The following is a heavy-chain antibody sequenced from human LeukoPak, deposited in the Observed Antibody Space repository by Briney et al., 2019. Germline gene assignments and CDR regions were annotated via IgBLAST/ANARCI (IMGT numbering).Heavy chain of an antibody. V-gene: IGHV3-21*01. CDR3: ARDYCSGGSCYPRFDY. Sequence: KPGGSLRLSCAASGFTFSSDSMNWVRHAPGKGLEWVSSISISSSYIYYADSVKGRFTISRDNAKNSLYLQRNSLRAEATAVYYCARDYCSGGSCYPRFDYWGQGTLVTVSS. J-gene: IGHJ4*02. CDR2: ISISSSYI. D-gene: IGHD2-15*01. CDR1: GFTFSSDS.